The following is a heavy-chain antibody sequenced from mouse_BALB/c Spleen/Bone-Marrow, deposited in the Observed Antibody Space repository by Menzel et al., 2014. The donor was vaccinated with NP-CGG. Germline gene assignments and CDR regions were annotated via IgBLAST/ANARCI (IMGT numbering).Heavy chain of an antibody. CDR1: GFTFSSFG. V-gene: IGHV5-17*02. CDR2: ISSGSSTI. D-gene: IGHD4-1*01. CDR3: TRGGNWGDFDY. Sequence: EVKLMESGGGLVQPGGSRKLSCAASGFTFSSFGMHWVRQTPEKGLEWVAYISSGSSTIYYADTVKGRFTISRDNPKNTLFLQVTSLRSEDTAMYYCTRGGNWGDFDYWGQGTTLTVSS. J-gene: IGHJ2*01.